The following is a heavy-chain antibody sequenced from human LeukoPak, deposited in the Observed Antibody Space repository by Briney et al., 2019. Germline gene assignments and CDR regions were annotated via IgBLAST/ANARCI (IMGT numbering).Heavy chain of an antibody. J-gene: IGHJ4*02. D-gene: IGHD5-18*01. Sequence: GASVKVSCKASGYTFTGYYTHWVRQAPGQGLEWMGWINPNSGGTNYAQKFQGRVTMSRDASISTAYMELSRLTSDDTAVFYCARGGGNTYGDVHYWGQGTLVTVSS. CDR3: ARGGGNTYGDVHY. CDR2: INPNSGGT. CDR1: GYTFTGYY. V-gene: IGHV1-2*02.